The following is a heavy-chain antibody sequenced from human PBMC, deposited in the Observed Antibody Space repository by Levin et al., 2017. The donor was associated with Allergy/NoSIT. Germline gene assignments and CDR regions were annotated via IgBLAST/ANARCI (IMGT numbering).Heavy chain of an antibody. CDR3: AREMNYYNYYMDG. J-gene: IGHJ6*03. CDR2: IKQDGSEK. CDR1: GFTFSSYW. Sequence: RTGGSLRLSCAASGFTFSSYWMSWVRQAPGKGLEWVANIKQDGSEKYYVDSVKGRFTISRDNAKNSLYLQMNSLRAEDTAVYYCAREMNYYNYYMDGWGKGTTVTVSS. V-gene: IGHV3-7*04.